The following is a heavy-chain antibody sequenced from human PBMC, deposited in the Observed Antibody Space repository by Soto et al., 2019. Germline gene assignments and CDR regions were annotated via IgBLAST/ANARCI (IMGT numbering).Heavy chain of an antibody. V-gene: IGHV3-30*18. J-gene: IGHJ2*01. D-gene: IGHD3-22*01. CDR2: ISYDGSNK. CDR1: GFTFSSYG. Sequence: GGSLRLSCAASGFTFSSYGMHWVRQAPGKGLEWVAIISYDGSNKYYADSVKGRFTISRDNSKNTLYLQMNSLRAEDTAVYYCAKDYNYYDSSGYFPNWYFDLWGRGTLVT. CDR3: AKDYNYYDSSGYFPNWYFDL.